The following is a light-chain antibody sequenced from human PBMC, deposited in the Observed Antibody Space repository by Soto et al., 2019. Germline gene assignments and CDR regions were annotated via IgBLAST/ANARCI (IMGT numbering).Light chain of an antibody. CDR2: EVS. V-gene: IGLV2-14*01. Sequence: QSVLTQPASVSGSPGQSITISCTGSYSDVGTYNYVSWYQQHPGTAPKLMIHEVSDRPSGVSNRFSGSKSGNTASLIISGLQAEDEADYYCSSFTAYNTVVFGGGTKLTVL. CDR1: YSDVGTYNY. CDR3: SSFTAYNTVV. J-gene: IGLJ2*01.